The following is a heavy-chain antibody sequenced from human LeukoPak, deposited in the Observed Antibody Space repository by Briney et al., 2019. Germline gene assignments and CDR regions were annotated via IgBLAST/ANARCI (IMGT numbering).Heavy chain of an antibody. CDR1: GGSISSSSYY. J-gene: IGHJ6*02. CDR2: IYYSGST. V-gene: IGHV4-39*01. D-gene: IGHD3-3*01. CDR3: ARRYDFWSGANDYYYYGMDV. Sequence: SETLSLTCTVSGGSISSSSYYWGWIRQPPGKGLEWIGSIYYSGSTYYNPSLKSRVTISVDTSKNQFSLTLSSVTAADTAVYYCARRYDFWSGANDYYYYGMDVWGQGTTVTVSS.